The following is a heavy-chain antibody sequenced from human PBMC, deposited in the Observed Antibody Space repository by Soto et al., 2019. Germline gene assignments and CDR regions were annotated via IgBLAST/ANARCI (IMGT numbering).Heavy chain of an antibody. Sequence: QVQLVQSGAEVKKPGSSVKVSCKASGGTFSSYAISWVRQAPGQGLEWMGGIIPIFGTANYAQKFQGRVTITADESTSTAYMELSSLRSEDTAVYYCARNYSGSYIGPYWFAPWGQGTLVTVSS. J-gene: IGHJ5*02. CDR3: ARNYSGSYIGPYWFAP. CDR1: GGTFSSYA. V-gene: IGHV1-69*01. D-gene: IGHD1-26*01. CDR2: IIPIFGTA.